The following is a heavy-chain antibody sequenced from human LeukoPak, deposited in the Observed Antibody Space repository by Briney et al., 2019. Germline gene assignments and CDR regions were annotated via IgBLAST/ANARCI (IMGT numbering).Heavy chain of an antibody. CDR1: GFAFSTYW. CDR3: AKDGGPVGATTADY. V-gene: IGHV3-48*01. J-gene: IGHJ4*02. CDR2: ISSSGSTI. Sequence: PGGSLRLSCAASGFAFSTYWMNWVRQTPGKGLEWVSYISSSGSTIYYADSVKGRFTISRDNSKNTLYLQMNSLRAEATAVYYCAKDGGPVGATTADYWGQGTLVTVSS. D-gene: IGHD1-26*01.